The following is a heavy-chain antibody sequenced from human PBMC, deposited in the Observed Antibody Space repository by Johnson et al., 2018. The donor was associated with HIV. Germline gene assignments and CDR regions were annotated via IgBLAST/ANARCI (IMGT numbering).Heavy chain of an antibody. CDR3: AREYYYESPEAFDI. Sequence: QVQLVESGGGVVQPGRSLRLSCAASGFTFSSYGMHWVRQAPGKGLEWVAVISYDGSNKYYADSVKGLSTISRDNSKNTLYLQMNSLGAEDTAVYYCAREYYYESPEAFDIWGQGTMVTVS. D-gene: IGHD3-22*01. CDR2: ISYDGSNK. J-gene: IGHJ3*02. V-gene: IGHV3-30*03. CDR1: GFTFSSYG.